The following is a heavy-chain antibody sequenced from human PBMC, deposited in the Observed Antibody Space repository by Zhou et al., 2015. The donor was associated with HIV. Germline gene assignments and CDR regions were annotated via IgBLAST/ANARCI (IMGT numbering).Heavy chain of an antibody. Sequence: QVQLVQSGAEEKKPGASVKVSCKASGYTFTTYAIHWVRQAPGQRLEWMGWINAANGNTKYSQKFQGRVTITRDTSASTAYMELSSLTSEDTAVYYCARVRKAVAGNDYFDYWGQGTLVTVSS. CDR1: GYTFTTYA. CDR3: ARVRKAVAGNDYFDY. J-gene: IGHJ4*02. V-gene: IGHV1-3*05. CDR2: INAANGNT. D-gene: IGHD6-19*01.